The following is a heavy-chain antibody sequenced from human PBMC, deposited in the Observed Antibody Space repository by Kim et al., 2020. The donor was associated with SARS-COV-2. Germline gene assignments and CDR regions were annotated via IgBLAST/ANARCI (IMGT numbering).Heavy chain of an antibody. Sequence: YNPSLKSRVTISVDTSKNPFSLKLSSVTAADTAVYYCARERAPGIAAFDPWGQGTLVTVSS. D-gene: IGHD6-13*01. V-gene: IGHV4-59*01. J-gene: IGHJ5*02. CDR3: ARERAPGIAAFDP.